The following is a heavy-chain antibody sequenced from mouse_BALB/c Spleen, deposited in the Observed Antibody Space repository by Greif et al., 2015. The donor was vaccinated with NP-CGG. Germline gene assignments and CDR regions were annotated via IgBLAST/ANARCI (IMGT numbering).Heavy chain of an antibody. CDR3: ARDRYYFDY. CDR1: GYSITSDYA. V-gene: IGHV3-2*02. CDR2: ISYSGST. Sequence: EVQLQQSGLGLVKPSQSLSLTCTVTGYSITSDYAWNWIRQFPGNKLEWMGYISYSGSTSYNPSLKSRISITRDTSKNQFFLQLNSVTTEDTATYYCARDRYYFDYWGQGTTLTVSS. J-gene: IGHJ2*01.